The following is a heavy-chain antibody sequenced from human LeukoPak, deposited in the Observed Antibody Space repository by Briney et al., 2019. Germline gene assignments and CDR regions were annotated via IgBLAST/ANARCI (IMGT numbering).Heavy chain of an antibody. D-gene: IGHD1-1*01. CDR1: GDSSRTNA. V-gene: IGHV1-3*01. Sequence: ASVKVSCKASGDSSRTNAIVWLRQAPGQRPEWMGWISAGSGNTKYSQTFQGRLTLIRDTAASTVYMDLSSLRPEDTAVYFCARERDDDPFDIWGQGTLVIVSS. CDR3: ARERDDDPFDI. J-gene: IGHJ3*02. CDR2: ISAGSGNT.